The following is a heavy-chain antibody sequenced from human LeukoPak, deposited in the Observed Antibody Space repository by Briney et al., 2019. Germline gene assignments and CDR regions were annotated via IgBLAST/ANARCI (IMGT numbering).Heavy chain of an antibody. J-gene: IGHJ3*02. D-gene: IGHD6-6*01. V-gene: IGHV3-23*01. CDR2: ISGSGGST. CDR3: AKDLFFVPAAIPSYSSSSSAFDI. Sequence: GGSLRLSCAASGFTFSSYAMSWVRQAPGKGLEWVSAISGSGGSTYYADSVKGRFTISRDNSKNTLYLQMNSLRAEDTALYYCAKDLFFVPAAIPSYSSSSSAFDIWGQGTMVTVSS. CDR1: GFTFSSYA.